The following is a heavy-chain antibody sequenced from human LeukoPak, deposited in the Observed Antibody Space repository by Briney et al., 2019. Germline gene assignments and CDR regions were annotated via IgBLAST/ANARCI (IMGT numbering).Heavy chain of an antibody. J-gene: IGHJ4*02. V-gene: IGHV4-39*01. CDR2: IYYSGST. Sequence: PSETLSLTCTVSGGPISSSSYYWGWIRQPPGKGLEWIGSIYYSGSTYYNPSLKSRVTISVDTSKNQFSLKLSSVTAADTAVYYCARQYSSGWARYFDYWGQGTLVTVSS. CDR1: GGPISSSSYY. CDR3: ARQYSSGWARYFDY. D-gene: IGHD6-19*01.